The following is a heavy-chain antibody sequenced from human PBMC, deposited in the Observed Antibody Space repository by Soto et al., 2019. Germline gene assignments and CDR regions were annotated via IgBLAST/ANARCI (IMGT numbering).Heavy chain of an antibody. Sequence: QVQLVESGGGVDQPGRSLRLSCAASGFTFSSYGMHWVRQAPGKGLEWVAVISYDGINEDYADSVKGRFTISRDNSKNTLYLQMNSLRAEDTAVYYCAKDIVLMVYAGNFDYWGQGTLVTGSS. CDR3: AKDIVLMVYAGNFDY. J-gene: IGHJ4*02. CDR2: ISYDGINE. D-gene: IGHD2-8*01. V-gene: IGHV3-30*18. CDR1: GFTFSSYG.